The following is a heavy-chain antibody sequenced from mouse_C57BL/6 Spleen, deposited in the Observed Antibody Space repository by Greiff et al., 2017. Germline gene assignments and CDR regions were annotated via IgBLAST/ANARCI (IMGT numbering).Heavy chain of an antibody. CDR1: GYTFTSYW. D-gene: IGHD3-2*02. V-gene: IGHV1-55*01. CDR2: IYPGSGST. CDR3: ARYDSSGPKGYAMDY. Sequence: QVQLQQPGAELVKPGASVKMSCKASGYTFTSYWITWVKQRPGQGLEWIGDIYPGSGSTNYNEKFKSKATLTVDTSSSTAYMQLSSLTSEDSAVYYCARYDSSGPKGYAMDYWGQGTSVTVSS. J-gene: IGHJ4*01.